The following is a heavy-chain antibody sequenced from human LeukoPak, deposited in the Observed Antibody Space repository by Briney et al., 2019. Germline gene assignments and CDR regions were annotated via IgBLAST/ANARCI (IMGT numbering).Heavy chain of an antibody. J-gene: IGHJ5*02. Sequence: PSETLSLTCIVSGGSISGYYWSWIQQPTGQGLEWIGHMDTSGHTNYNSSLMSRVTMSVDTSKNQFPLRLTSVTAADTAVYYCARHWSHSVAQFGRSYWFDPWGQGTLVTVSS. CDR1: GGSISGYY. V-gene: IGHV4-4*07. D-gene: IGHD3-3*01. CDR2: MDTSGHT. CDR3: ARHWSHSVAQFGRSYWFDP.